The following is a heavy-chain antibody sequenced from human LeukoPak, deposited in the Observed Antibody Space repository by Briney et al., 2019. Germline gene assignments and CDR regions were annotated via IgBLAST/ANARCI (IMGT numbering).Heavy chain of an antibody. CDR2: ISGSGGST. Sequence: PGGSLRLSCAASGFTFSSYAMSWVRQAPGKGLEWVSAISGSGGSTYYADSVKGRFTISRDNSKNTLYLQMNSLRAEDTAVYYCAKDQVIEVVATNDDAFDIWGQGTMVTVSS. CDR3: AKDQVIEVVATNDDAFDI. J-gene: IGHJ3*02. D-gene: IGHD3-22*01. CDR1: GFTFSSYA. V-gene: IGHV3-23*01.